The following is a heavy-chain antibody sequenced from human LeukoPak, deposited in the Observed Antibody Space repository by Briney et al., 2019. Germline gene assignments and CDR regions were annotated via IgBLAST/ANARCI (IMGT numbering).Heavy chain of an antibody. V-gene: IGHV3-64*01. CDR3: ARRLGATGGSLDY. CDR2: ISSNGGST. CDR1: GFTFSSYA. D-gene: IGHD1-26*01. Sequence: GGSLRLSCAASGFTFSSYAMHWVRQAPGKGLEYVSAISSNGGSTYYANSVKGRFTISRDNSKNTLYLQMGSLRAEDMAVYYCARRLGATGGSLDYWGQGTLVTVSS. J-gene: IGHJ4*02.